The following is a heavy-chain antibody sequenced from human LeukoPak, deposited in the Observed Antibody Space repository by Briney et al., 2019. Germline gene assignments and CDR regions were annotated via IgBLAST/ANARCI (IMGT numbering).Heavy chain of an antibody. Sequence: VASVKVSCKASGYTFTGYYMHWVRQAPGQGLEWMGWINPNSAGTNYAQKFQGRVTMTRDTSISTAYMELSRLRSDDTAVYYCASLGYCSGGSCPHYYYYYMDVWGKGTTVTVSS. CDR2: INPNSAGT. CDR3: ASLGYCSGGSCPHYYYYYMDV. CDR1: GYTFTGYY. D-gene: IGHD2-15*01. V-gene: IGHV1-2*02. J-gene: IGHJ6*03.